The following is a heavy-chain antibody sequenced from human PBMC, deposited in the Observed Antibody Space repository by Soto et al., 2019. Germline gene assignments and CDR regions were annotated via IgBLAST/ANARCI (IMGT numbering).Heavy chain of an antibody. CDR3: ARALCGGDCDSGVDY. J-gene: IGHJ4*02. D-gene: IGHD2-21*02. Sequence: QVQLVQSGAEVKKPGASVKVSCKASGYTFTGYYMHWVRQAPGQGLEWMGWINPNSGGTNYAQKFQAGVTMTWDTAISTADMELSRLRSDDTAVYYCARALCGGDCDSGVDYWGQGTLVTVSS. CDR1: GYTFTGYY. CDR2: INPNSGGT. V-gene: IGHV1-2*02.